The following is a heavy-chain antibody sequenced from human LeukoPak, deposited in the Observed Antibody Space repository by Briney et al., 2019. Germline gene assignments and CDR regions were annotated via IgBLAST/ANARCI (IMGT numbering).Heavy chain of an antibody. J-gene: IGHJ3*02. CDR3: AREMGLWFGELFHAFDI. D-gene: IGHD3-10*01. Sequence: GGSLRLSCAASGFTFSSYSMNWVCQAPGKGLEWVSSISSSSSYIYYADSVKGRFTISRDNAKNSLYLQMNSLRAEDTAVYYCAREMGLWFGELFHAFDIWGQGTMVTVSS. CDR1: GFTFSSYS. V-gene: IGHV3-21*01. CDR2: ISSSSSYI.